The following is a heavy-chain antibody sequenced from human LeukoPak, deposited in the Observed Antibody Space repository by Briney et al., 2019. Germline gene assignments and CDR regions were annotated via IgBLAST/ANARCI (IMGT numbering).Heavy chain of an antibody. D-gene: IGHD3-22*01. CDR3: ARSGVGYFYDNTGYYPLDY. V-gene: IGHV1-18*01. CDR2: ISAYTGNT. Sequence: ASVKVSCKASGYTFSTFGITWVRQAPGQGLEWMGWISAYTGNTNYAQNFQGRVTMTTGTSTSTAFMELRSLRSDDTAVYYCARSGVGYFYDNTGYYPLDYWGQGTLVTVSS. J-gene: IGHJ4*02. CDR1: GYTFSTFG.